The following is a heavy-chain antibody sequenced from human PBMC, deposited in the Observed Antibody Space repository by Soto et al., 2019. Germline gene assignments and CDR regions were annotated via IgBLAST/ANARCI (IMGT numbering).Heavy chain of an antibody. V-gene: IGHV3-23*01. D-gene: IGHD6-13*01. Sequence: EVQLLESGGGLVQPGGSLRLSCAASGFTFSSYAMSWVRQAPGKGLEWVSAISGSGGSTYYEDSVKGRFTSSRDNSKNTLYLQMNSLRAEDTAVYYCPGIAAGLGFTFWGQGTLVTVSS. CDR1: GFTFSSYA. J-gene: IGHJ4*02. CDR3: PGIAAGLGFTF. CDR2: ISGSGGST.